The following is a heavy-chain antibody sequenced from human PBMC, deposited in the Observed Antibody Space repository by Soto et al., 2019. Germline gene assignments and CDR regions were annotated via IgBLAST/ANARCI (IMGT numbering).Heavy chain of an antibody. CDR2: ISNTGRT. Sequence: QVQLQESGPGLVKPSQTLSLTCTVSGDSISRGAYYWTWIRQHPGKGLEWIGYISNTGRTYYTPSLESRPTISPNPSEDPLSLRLTSVTAADTAIYYCARAREYYDCGLDPWGQGTLVTVSS. CDR3: ARAREYYDCGLDP. D-gene: IGHD3-22*01. V-gene: IGHV4-31*03. CDR1: GDSISRGAYY. J-gene: IGHJ5*02.